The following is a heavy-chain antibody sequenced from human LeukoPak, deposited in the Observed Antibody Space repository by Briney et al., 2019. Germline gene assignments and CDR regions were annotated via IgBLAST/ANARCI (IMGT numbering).Heavy chain of an antibody. CDR3: ADYRKPQGLDY. Sequence: GGSLRLSCAASGFTFSSYWMHWVRQAPGKGPVWVSRVDVHGQGTAYADSVKGRFTISRDNSKNTVYLQMNSLRVEDTAVYYCADYRKPQGLDYWGQGTLVTVSS. CDR2: VDVHGQGT. CDR1: GFTFSSYW. J-gene: IGHJ4*02. D-gene: IGHD1-14*01. V-gene: IGHV3-74*01.